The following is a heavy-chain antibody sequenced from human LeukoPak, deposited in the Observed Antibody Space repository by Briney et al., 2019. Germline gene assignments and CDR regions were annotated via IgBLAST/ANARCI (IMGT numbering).Heavy chain of an antibody. J-gene: IGHJ4*02. Sequence: PSETLSLTCTVSGDSVSSGRYYWTWIRQPPGKALEWIGYIYYTGTTAYNPSLKSRVTISIDMPKNQFSLKLSSVTAADTAIYYCATPGPNYGDYAYDSWGQGTLVTVSS. D-gene: IGHD4-17*01. V-gene: IGHV4-61*01. CDR2: IYYTGTT. CDR1: GDSVSSGRYY. CDR3: ATPGPNYGDYAYDS.